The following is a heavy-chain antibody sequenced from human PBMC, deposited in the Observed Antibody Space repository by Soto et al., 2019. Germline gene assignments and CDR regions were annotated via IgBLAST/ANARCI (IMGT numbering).Heavy chain of an antibody. V-gene: IGHV1-69*01. D-gene: IGHD2-15*01. Sequence: QVQLVQSGAEVKKPGSSVKVSCKASGGTFSRDAISWVRQAPGQGLEWMGGIIPMFGTAKYVQKLKGRLTITADESTTTAYMELRSLRSDDTAVYCCARGVVVVAASQLGWFDPWGQGTLVTVSS. CDR2: IIPMFGTA. CDR1: GGTFSRDA. CDR3: ARGVVVVAASQLGWFDP. J-gene: IGHJ5*02.